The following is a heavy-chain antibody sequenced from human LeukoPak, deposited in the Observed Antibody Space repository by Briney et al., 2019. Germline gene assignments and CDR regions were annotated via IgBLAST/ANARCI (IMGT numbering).Heavy chain of an antibody. CDR3: ASAFDGAYRYFDY. V-gene: IGHV1-69*05. J-gene: IGHJ4*02. D-gene: IGHD1-26*01. Sequence: ASVKVSCKASGGTFSSYAISWVRQAPGQGLEWMGGIIPIFGTANYAQKFQGRVTITTDESTSTAYMELSSLRSEDTAVYYCASAFDGAYRYFDYWDQGTLVTVSS. CDR1: GGTFSSYA. CDR2: IIPIFGTA.